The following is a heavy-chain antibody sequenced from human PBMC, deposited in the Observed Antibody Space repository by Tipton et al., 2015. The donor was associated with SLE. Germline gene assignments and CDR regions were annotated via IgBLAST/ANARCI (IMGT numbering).Heavy chain of an antibody. CDR2: ISGSGGST. V-gene: IGHV3-23*01. CDR3: AKGTRGYSSSWFQH. D-gene: IGHD6-13*01. Sequence: SLRLSCAASGFTFSNAWMSWVRQAPGKGLEWVSAISGSGGSTYYADSVKGRFTISRDNSKNTLYLQMNSLRAEDTAVYYCAKGTRGYSSSWFQHWGQGTLVTVSS. CDR1: GFTFSNAW. J-gene: IGHJ1*01.